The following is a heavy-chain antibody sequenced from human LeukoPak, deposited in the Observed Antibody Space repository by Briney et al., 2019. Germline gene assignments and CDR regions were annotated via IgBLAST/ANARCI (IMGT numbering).Heavy chain of an antibody. V-gene: IGHV1-46*01. CDR1: GYTFSNHY. CDR2: ISPSGDST. J-gene: IGHJ4*02. D-gene: IGHD6-19*01. Sequence: ASVTVSCKASGYTFSNHYLHWVRQAPGQGLEWMGVISPSGDSTTYAQKFQGRVTMTRDTSTNIVYMELSSLRSEDTAVYYCASEIAMTGYFDYWGQGTLVTVSS. CDR3: ASEIAMTGYFDY.